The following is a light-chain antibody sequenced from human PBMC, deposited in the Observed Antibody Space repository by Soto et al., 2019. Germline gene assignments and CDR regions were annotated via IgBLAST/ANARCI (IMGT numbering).Light chain of an antibody. J-gene: IGKJ1*01. V-gene: IGKV3-15*01. CDR3: QQYHNWPA. CDR1: QSVFSS. CDR2: GAA. Sequence: EIVLTQSPGTLSLSPGERATLSCRASQSVFSSLAWYQQKPGQAPRLLIYGAATRATGIPARFSGSGSGTEFTLTINSLQSEDFAVYYCQQYHNWPAFGQGTKVDIK.